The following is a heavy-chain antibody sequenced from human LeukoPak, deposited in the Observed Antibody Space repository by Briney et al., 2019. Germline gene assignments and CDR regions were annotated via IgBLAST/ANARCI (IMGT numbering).Heavy chain of an antibody. V-gene: IGHV3-7*04. D-gene: IGHD4-17*01. J-gene: IGHJ4*02. CDR3: ARGYGDSIHFDY. Sequence: GGSLRLSCAGSGFTFSSYWMSWVRQAPGKGLEWVANIKRDGSEKYYVDSVKGRFTISRDNAKNSLYLQMNSLRAEEAAVYYCARGYGDSIHFDYWGQGTLVTVSS. CDR2: IKRDGSEK. CDR1: GFTFSSYW.